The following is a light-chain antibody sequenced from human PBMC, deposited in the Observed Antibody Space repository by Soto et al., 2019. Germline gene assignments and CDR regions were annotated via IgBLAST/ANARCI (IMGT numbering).Light chain of an antibody. CDR3: QQTSNTLYS. V-gene: IGKV1-39*01. J-gene: IGKJ2*03. CDR1: QSIRTY. Sequence: DIQVTQSPSSLSASVGDRVTLTCRASQSIRTYLTWYQQRPGKPPKLLIHTASTLQSGVPSRFSGSGSGTDFTLTISSLQSEDFATYYCQQTSNTLYSFGQGTKLEIK. CDR2: TAS.